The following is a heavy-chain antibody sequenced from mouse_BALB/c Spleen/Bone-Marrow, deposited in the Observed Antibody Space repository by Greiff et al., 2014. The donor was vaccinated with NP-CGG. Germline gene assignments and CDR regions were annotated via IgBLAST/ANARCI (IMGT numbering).Heavy chain of an antibody. Sequence: QVVESGGGLVKPGGSLKLSCAASGFTFSSYAMSWVRQTPEKRLEWVASISSGGSTYYPDSVKGRFTISRDNARNILYLQMSSLRSEDTAMYYCAREVDGWYYFDYWGQGTTLTVSS. V-gene: IGHV5-6-5*01. CDR2: ISSGGST. CDR3: AREVDGWYYFDY. D-gene: IGHD2-3*01. CDR1: GFTFSSYA. J-gene: IGHJ2*01.